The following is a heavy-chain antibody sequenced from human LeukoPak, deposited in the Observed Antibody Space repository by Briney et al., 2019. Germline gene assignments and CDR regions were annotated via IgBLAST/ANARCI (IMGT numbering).Heavy chain of an antibody. Sequence: GGSLRLSCAGSGLTFSGYAMSWVRQAPGKGLEWVSLIGGSGVSAYYADYVKGRFTISRDNSKNTLYLQVDTLRAEDTAVYYCAIIGCVADTVDAFDIWGQGQWSPSLQ. D-gene: IGHD4-17*01. CDR1: GLTFSGYA. CDR3: AIIGCVADTVDAFDI. J-gene: IGHJ3*02. CDR2: IGGSGVSA. V-gene: IGHV3-23*01.